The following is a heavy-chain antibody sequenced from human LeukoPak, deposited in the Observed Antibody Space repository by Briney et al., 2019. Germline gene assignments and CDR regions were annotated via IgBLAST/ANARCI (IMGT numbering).Heavy chain of an antibody. Sequence: PSETLSLTCTVSGGSIRSYYWSWIRQPPGKGLEWIANIYYSGSTNYNPSLKSRVIISLDTSKNQFSLKLSSVTAADAAVYYCAGDPSMGVWGRGTTVTVSS. CDR2: IYYSGST. V-gene: IGHV4-59*01. CDR3: AGDPSMGV. CDR1: GGSIRSYY. J-gene: IGHJ6*02.